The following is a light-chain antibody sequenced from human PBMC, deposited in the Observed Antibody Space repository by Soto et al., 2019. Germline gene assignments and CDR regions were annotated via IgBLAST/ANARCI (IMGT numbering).Light chain of an antibody. CDR1: RSNIGINA. CDR3: PAWDDSLNVLV. V-gene: IGLV1-44*01. J-gene: IGLJ2*01. CDR2: ANN. Sequence: QSVLTQPPSVSGTPGQRVSISCSGSRSNIGINAVDWYHQLPGTAPKVLIYANNQRPSGVPDRFSGSKSGTSASLAINGLQSDDEAHDYCPAWDDSLNVLVFGGGTKVTDL.